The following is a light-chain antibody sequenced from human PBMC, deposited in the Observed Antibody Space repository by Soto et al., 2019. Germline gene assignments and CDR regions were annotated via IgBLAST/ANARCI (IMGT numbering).Light chain of an antibody. V-gene: IGLV1-51*01. J-gene: IGLJ1*01. CDR1: SSNIGGNS. Sequence: QSVLTQPPSVSAAPGQRVTISCSGSSSNIGGNSVSWYQQLPGTAPTLLIYDDDKRPSGILDRFSCSKSGTSATLGITGFQTGDEADYYCGSWDSSLSADVFGTGTKVTVL. CDR3: GSWDSSLSADV. CDR2: DDD.